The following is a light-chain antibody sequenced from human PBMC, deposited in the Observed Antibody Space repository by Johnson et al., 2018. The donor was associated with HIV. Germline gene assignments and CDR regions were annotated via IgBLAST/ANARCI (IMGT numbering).Light chain of an antibody. J-gene: IGLJ1*01. Sequence: QSMLTQPPSVSAAPGQKVTISCSGSSSNIGSHYVSWYQQVPGTAPRLVIYDTIKRHSGIPDRFSGSKSGTSATLGITGLQTGDEADYYCGTWDSSLRLFGTGTKVTVL. CDR1: SSNIGSHY. CDR2: DTI. CDR3: GTWDSSLRL. V-gene: IGLV1-51*01.